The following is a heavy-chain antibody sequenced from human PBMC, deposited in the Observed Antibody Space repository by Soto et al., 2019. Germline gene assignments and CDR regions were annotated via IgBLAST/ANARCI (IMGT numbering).Heavy chain of an antibody. J-gene: IGHJ4*02. Sequence: QVQLVQSGAEVKKPGSSVKVSCKASGGTFSSYTINWVRQAPGQGLEWMGRIIPILGIANYAQKFQGRVTITADKSTSTAYMELSSLRSEDTAVYYCARASYAISAFDYWGQGTLVTVSS. CDR1: GGTFSSYT. CDR2: IIPILGIA. D-gene: IGHD1-26*01. CDR3: ARASYAISAFDY. V-gene: IGHV1-69*02.